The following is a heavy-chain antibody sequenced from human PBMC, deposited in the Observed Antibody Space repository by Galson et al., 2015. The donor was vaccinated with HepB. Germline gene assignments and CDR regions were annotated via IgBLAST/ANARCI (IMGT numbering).Heavy chain of an antibody. CDR3: AKGSAYYDDSSGYCPDY. CDR1: GFTFSSYA. D-gene: IGHD3-22*01. Sequence: SLRLSCAASGFTFSSYAMSWVRQAPGKGLEWVSAISGSGGSTYYADSVKGRFTISRDNSKNTLYLQMNSLRAEGTAVYYCAKGSAYYDDSSGYCPDYWGQGTLVTVSS. J-gene: IGHJ4*02. CDR2: ISGSGGST. V-gene: IGHV3-23*01.